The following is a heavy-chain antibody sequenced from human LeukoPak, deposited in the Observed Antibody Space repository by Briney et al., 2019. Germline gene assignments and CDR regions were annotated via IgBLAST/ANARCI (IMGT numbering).Heavy chain of an antibody. V-gene: IGHV1-46*01. CDR1: GYTFTSYY. CDR2: INASGGST. D-gene: IGHD3-22*01. Sequence: ASVKVSCKASGYTFTSYYMHWVGQAPGQGLEGMGVINASGGSTSYAQKFQGKVTRNRDTSTTTVYIELSSLISEETAVYCCARVVYYYDSSGYYPLGYWGQGTLVTVSS. CDR3: ARVVYYYDSSGYYPLGY. J-gene: IGHJ4*02.